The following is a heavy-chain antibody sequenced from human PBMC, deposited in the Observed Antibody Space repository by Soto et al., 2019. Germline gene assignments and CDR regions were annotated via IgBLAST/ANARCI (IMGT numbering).Heavy chain of an antibody. J-gene: IGHJ5*02. CDR1: GFTFSSYA. D-gene: IGHD2-2*01. CDR3: AKDPSVIVVVPAAIGDWFDP. Sequence: GSLRLSCAASGFTFSSYAMSWVRQGPGKGLEWVSAISGSGGSTYYADSVKGRFTISRDNSKNTLYLQMNSLRAEDTAVYYCAKDPSVIVVVPAAIGDWFDPWGQGTLVTVSS. CDR2: ISGSGGST. V-gene: IGHV3-23*01.